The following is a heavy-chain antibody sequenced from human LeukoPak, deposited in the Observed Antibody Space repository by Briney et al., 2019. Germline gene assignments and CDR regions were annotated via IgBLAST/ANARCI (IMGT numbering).Heavy chain of an antibody. Sequence: GASVKVSCKASGYTFTSYGISWVRQAPGQGLEWMGWISAYNGNTNYAQKLQGRVTMTEDTSTDTAYMELSSLRSEDTAVYYCAILFAVPYDYWGQGTLVTVSS. D-gene: IGHD3-10*02. CDR2: ISAYNGNT. J-gene: IGHJ4*02. CDR3: AILFAVPYDY. CDR1: GYTFTSYG. V-gene: IGHV1-18*01.